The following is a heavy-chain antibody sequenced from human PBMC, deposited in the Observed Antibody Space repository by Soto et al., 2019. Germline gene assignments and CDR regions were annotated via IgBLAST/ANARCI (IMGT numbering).Heavy chain of an antibody. Sequence: GASVKVSCKASGYTFTSYGISWVRQAPGQGLEWMGWISAYNGNTNYAQKLQGRVTMTTDTSTSTAYMELRSLRSDDTAVYYSASYDILTGYHDAFDIWGQGTMVTVSS. D-gene: IGHD3-9*01. J-gene: IGHJ3*02. CDR2: ISAYNGNT. V-gene: IGHV1-18*01. CDR1: GYTFTSYG. CDR3: ASYDILTGYHDAFDI.